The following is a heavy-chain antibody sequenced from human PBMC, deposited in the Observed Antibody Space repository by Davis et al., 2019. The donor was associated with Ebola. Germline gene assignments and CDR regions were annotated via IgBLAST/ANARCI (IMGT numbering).Heavy chain of an antibody. CDR1: GFTFSSYS. CDR3: ARGITIFGVVTLPDYFDP. CDR2: ISSSSSYI. Sequence: GESLKISCAASGFTFSSYSMNWVRQAPGKGLEWVSSISSSSSYIYYADSVKGRFTISRDNAKNSLYLQMNSLRAEDTAVYYCARGITIFGVVTLPDYFDPWGQGTLVTVSS. V-gene: IGHV3-21*01. D-gene: IGHD3-3*01. J-gene: IGHJ5*02.